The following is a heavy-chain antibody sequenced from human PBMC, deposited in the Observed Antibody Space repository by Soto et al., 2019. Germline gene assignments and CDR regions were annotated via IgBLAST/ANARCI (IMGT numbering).Heavy chain of an antibody. V-gene: IGHV6-1*01. CDR2: TYYRSKWYN. J-gene: IGHJ4*02. D-gene: IGHD5-12*01. CDR3: AIEELGVVATIFVY. CDR1: GDSLTSNSAA. Sequence: SQTLSLTCAISGDSLTSNSAAWNWIRQSPSRGLEWLGRTYYRSKWYNDYAGSVKSRITINPDTSKNQCSLQLNAVTPEETAVNYCAIEELGVVATIFVYWGQGTVGTV.